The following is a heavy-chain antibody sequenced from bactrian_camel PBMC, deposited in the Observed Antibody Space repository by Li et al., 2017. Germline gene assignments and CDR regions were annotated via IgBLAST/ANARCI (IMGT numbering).Heavy chain of an antibody. J-gene: IGHJ4*01. D-gene: IGHD8*01. V-gene: IGHV3S59*01. CDR3: AAVIQCRANWNETGTYNY. CDR2: IRRYSGTT. Sequence: VQLVESGGGSVQAGGSLTLSCAASGYTYSNGCMGWFRRAPGKEREGVAAIRRYSGTTFYADSVEGRFTISQDNAKTTLYLQMNSLKPEDTALLYCAAVIQCRANWNETGTYNYWGQGTQVTVS. CDR1: GYTYSNGC.